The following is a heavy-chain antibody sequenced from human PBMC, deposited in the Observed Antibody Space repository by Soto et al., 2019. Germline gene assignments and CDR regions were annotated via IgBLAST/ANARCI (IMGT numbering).Heavy chain of an antibody. V-gene: IGHV1-69*13. CDR2: IIPIFGTA. D-gene: IGHD6-13*01. CDR3: ARVGIVRHIAAAWFDY. J-gene: IGHJ4*02. CDR1: GGTFSSYA. Sequence: GASVKVSCKASGGTFSSYAISWVRQAPGQGLEWMGGIIPIFGTANYAQKFQGRVTITADESTSTAYMELSSLRSEDTAVYYCARVGIVRHIAAAWFDYWGQGTLVTVSS.